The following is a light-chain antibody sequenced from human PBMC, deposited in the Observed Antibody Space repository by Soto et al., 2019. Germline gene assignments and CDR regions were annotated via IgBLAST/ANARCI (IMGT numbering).Light chain of an antibody. CDR1: QGFSSY. J-gene: IGKJ4*01. CDR3: QQLNTYPLT. Sequence: DIQLTQSPSFLSASVGDRVTITCRASQGFSSYLAWFQQKPGKAPKLLIYAVSTFQSGVRSRFSGSGSGTEFTLTNIRLQPEDFATYYCQQLNTYPLTFGGGTKVEIK. V-gene: IGKV1-9*01. CDR2: AVS.